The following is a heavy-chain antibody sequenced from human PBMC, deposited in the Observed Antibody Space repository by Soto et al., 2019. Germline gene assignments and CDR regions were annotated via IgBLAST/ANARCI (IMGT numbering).Heavy chain of an antibody. CDR1: GGSISSGDYY. CDR3: ARTSWFGELSFDY. Sequence: SETLSLTCTVSGGSISSGDYYWSWIRQPPGKGLECIGYILNSGRAHYTPSLRSRLAISVDTSRNQFSLKLSSVTAADTAVYYCARTSWFGELSFDYWGLGTLVTVSS. V-gene: IGHV4-30-4*01. J-gene: IGHJ4*02. CDR2: ILNSGRA. D-gene: IGHD3-10*01.